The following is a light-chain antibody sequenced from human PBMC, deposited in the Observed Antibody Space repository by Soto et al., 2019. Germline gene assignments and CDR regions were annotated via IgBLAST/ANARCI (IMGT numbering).Light chain of an antibody. Sequence: EILMTQSPATLSLSPGERATLSCRASQSVYSNLAWYQQRPGQPPRLLIYGASSRATGIPARFSGSGSGTDFSLTISSLQSEDFAVYYCQQYGSSPYTFGLGTKLEIK. V-gene: IGKV3-15*01. CDR2: GAS. CDR3: QQYGSSPYT. CDR1: QSVYSN. J-gene: IGKJ2*01.